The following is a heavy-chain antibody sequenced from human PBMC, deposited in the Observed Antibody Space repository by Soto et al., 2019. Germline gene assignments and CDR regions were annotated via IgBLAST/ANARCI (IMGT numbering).Heavy chain of an antibody. CDR2: IYYSGST. D-gene: IGHD3-10*01. J-gene: IGHJ4*02. CDR1: GGSISSGGYY. V-gene: IGHV4-31*03. CDR3: ARTYYYGSGSYYTDPYFDY. Sequence: SETLSLTCTVSGGSISSGGYYRSWIRQHPGKGLEWIGYIYYSGSTYYNPSLKSRVTISVDTSKNQFSLKLSSVTAADTAVYYCARTYYYGSGSYYTDPYFDYWGQGTLVTVSS.